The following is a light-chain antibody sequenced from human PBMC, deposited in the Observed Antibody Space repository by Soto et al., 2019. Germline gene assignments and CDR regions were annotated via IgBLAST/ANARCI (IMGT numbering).Light chain of an antibody. CDR3: QQRASWPYT. Sequence: EIVLTQSPGTLSLSPGERATLSCRASQSVSSSYLAWYRQRPGQSPRLLIHDASNRATGISARFSGSGSGTDFTLTIGSLEPEESALYYCQQRASWPYTSGQGTKVDI. CDR1: QSVSSSY. J-gene: IGKJ2*01. V-gene: IGKV3D-20*02. CDR2: DAS.